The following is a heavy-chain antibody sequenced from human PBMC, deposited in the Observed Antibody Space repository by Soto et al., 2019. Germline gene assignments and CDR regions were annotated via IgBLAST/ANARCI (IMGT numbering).Heavy chain of an antibody. J-gene: IGHJ4*02. Sequence: QVHLVQSGAEVKKPGASVKVSCKASGSTFASYTMHWVRQAPGQDLEWMGWINAYNGNTKYSQKFQGRVTITRDTFASTAYMELSSLKSEDTAVYYCARSLFGDYYFDYWGQGTLVTVSS. CDR1: GSTFASYT. CDR2: INAYNGNT. D-gene: IGHD3-10*01. CDR3: ARSLFGDYYFDY. V-gene: IGHV1-3*01.